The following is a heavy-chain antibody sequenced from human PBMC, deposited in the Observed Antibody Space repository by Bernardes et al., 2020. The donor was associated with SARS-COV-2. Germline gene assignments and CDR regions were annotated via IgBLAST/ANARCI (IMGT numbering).Heavy chain of an antibody. CDR1: GFTFSSYG. J-gene: IGHJ4*02. D-gene: IGHD4-17*01. CDR3: AKGATVTTS. Sequence: GSLRLSCAASGFTFSSYGMHWVRQAPGKGLEWVAVISYDGSNKYYADSVKGRFTISRDNSKNTLYLQMNSLRAEDTAVYYCAKGATVTTSWGQGTLVTVSS. CDR2: ISYDGSNK. V-gene: IGHV3-30*18.